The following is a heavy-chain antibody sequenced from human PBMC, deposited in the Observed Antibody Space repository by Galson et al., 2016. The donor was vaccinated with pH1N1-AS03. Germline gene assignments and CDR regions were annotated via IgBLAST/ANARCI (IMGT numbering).Heavy chain of an antibody. CDR3: ARDSMVLRGILRY. V-gene: IGHV3-11*01. Sequence: SLRLSCAASGLNFTDFYMTWVRQAPGKGLGWLSSISVTGKTIYYADSVKGRFTISRDNFKNSVYLHLDNLRAEDTAVYHCARDSMVLRGILRYWGQGTRVTVS. CDR1: GLNFTDFY. J-gene: IGHJ1*01. CDR2: ISVTGKTI. D-gene: IGHD3-10*01.